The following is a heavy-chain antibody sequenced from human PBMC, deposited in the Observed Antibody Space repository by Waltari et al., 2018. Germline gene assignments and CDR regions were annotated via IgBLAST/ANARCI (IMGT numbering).Heavy chain of an antibody. CDR2: MNPNSGNT. J-gene: IGHJ5*02. Sequence: QVQLVQSGAEVKKPGASVKVSCKASGYTFTSYDINWVRQATGQGLEWMGWMNPNSGNTGYAQKFQGRVTMTRNTSISTAYMELSSLRSEDTAVYYCARRRVAAAGNWFDPWGQGTLVTVSS. CDR1: GYTFTSYD. D-gene: IGHD6-13*01. CDR3: ARRRVAAAGNWFDP. V-gene: IGHV1-8*01.